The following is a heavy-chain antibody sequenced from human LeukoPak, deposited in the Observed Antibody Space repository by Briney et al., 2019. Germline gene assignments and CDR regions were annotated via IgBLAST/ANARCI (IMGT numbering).Heavy chain of an antibody. CDR1: GFTFSSYS. J-gene: IGHJ4*02. Sequence: GESLRLSCAASGFTFSSYSMNWVRQAPGKGLEWVSFISGSGDHIEYADSVKGRFTISRDNAKNSLYLQMSSLRAEDTAVYYCARDKGSNGYWGQGTLVTVSS. V-gene: IGHV3-21*05. D-gene: IGHD2-8*01. CDR3: ARDKGSNGY. CDR2: ISGSGDHI.